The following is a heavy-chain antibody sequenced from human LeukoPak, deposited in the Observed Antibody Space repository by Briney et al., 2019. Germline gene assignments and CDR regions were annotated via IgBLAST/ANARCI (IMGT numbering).Heavy chain of an antibody. D-gene: IGHD2-21*02. Sequence: PGGSLSLSCAGSGFTFSSYAMSWVHQAPGNGLEGVSAISGSGGNTYYADSGQGRFTIPRDNFKNTLYLQMNSLRAGDPDVYYCAKGHIVVVAAIRGGIDYWGQGTLVTVSS. CDR3: AKGHIVVVAAIRGGIDY. CDR1: GFTFSSYA. V-gene: IGHV3-23*01. J-gene: IGHJ4*02. CDR2: ISGSGGNT.